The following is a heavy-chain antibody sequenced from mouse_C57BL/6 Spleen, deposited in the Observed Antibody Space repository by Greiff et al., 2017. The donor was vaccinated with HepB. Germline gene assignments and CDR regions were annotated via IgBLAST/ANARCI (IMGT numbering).Heavy chain of an antibody. D-gene: IGHD2-4*01. Sequence: EVKLVESGGGLVQPGGSLKLSCAASGFTFSDYYMYWVRQTPEKRLEWVAYISNGGGSTYYPDTVKGQFTISRDNAKDTLYLQMSRLKSEDTAMYYCARRDDYDGYYYAMDYWGQGTSVTVSS. CDR1: GFTFSDYY. V-gene: IGHV5-12*01. CDR3: ARRDDYDGYYYAMDY. J-gene: IGHJ4*01. CDR2: ISNGGGST.